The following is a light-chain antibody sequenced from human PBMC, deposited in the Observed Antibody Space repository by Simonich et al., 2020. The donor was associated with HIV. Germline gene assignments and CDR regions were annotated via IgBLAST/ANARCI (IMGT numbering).Light chain of an antibody. Sequence: DIVMTQSPDSLAVSLGERATINCKSSQSVLYSSNNKNYSAWNQQKPGQPPKLLIYCASTRESGVPDRFSGSGSGTDFTLTISSLQAEDVAVYYCHQYSSTPQTFGQGTKVEIK. CDR3: HQYSSTPQT. CDR1: QSVLYSSNNKNY. V-gene: IGKV4-1*01. CDR2: CAS. J-gene: IGKJ1*01.